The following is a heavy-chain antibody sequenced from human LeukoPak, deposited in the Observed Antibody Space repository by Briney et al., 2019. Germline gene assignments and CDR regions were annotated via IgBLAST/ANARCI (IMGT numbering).Heavy chain of an antibody. CDR3: AIDSSSSCYDY. J-gene: IGHJ4*02. CDR1: GFTSSSYW. Sequence: GGSLRLSCAASGFTSSSYWMSWVRQAPGKGLEWVANIKEDGSQKYYVDSVKGRFTISRDNAKNSLYLQMNSLRAEDTAVYYCAIDSSSSCYDYWGQGTLVTVSS. CDR2: IKEDGSQK. D-gene: IGHD6-13*01. V-gene: IGHV3-7*01.